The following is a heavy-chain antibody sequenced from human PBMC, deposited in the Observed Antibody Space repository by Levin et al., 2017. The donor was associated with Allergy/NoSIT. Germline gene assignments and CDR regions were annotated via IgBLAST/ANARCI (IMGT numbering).Heavy chain of an antibody. CDR1: GYTFTGYY. CDR3: ARDRKDIVVVPAYGMDV. Sequence: ASVKVSCKASGYTFTGYYMHWVRQAPGQGLEWMGWINPNSGGTNYAQKFQGWVTMTRDTSISTAYMELSRLRSDDTAVYYCARDRKDIVVVPAYGMDVWGQGTTVTVSS. CDR2: INPNSGGT. J-gene: IGHJ6*02. V-gene: IGHV1-2*04. D-gene: IGHD2-2*01.